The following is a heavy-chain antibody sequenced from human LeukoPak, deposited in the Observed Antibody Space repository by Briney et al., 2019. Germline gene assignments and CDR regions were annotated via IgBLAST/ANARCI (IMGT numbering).Heavy chain of an antibody. CDR2: VIHSGST. V-gene: IGHV4-34*01. Sequence: TASETLSLTCAVYSESFSGYSWSWIRQPPGKGLEWIGEVIHSGSTNYNPSLKSRVTISIDTSKKQFSLKLSSVTAADTAVYYCARGYTVAGTSYYFDYWGQGTLVTVSS. CDR1: SESFSGYS. D-gene: IGHD6-19*01. J-gene: IGHJ4*02. CDR3: ARGYTVAGTSYYFDY.